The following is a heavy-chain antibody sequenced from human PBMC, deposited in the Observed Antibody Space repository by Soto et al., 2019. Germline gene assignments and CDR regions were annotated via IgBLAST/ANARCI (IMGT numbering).Heavy chain of an antibody. D-gene: IGHD1-1*01. CDR2: IHSDGITT. J-gene: IGHJ3*01. V-gene: IGHV3-74*01. CDR1: GFIFRTYW. CDR3: ATGPTPAFAF. Sequence: GGSLRLSCAASGFIFRTYWMHWVRQAPGKGLVWVSSIHSDGITTLYADSVTGRFTISRDNAKNTVFLQMNNLRAEDTAVYYCATGPTPAFAFWGRGTRVTVSS.